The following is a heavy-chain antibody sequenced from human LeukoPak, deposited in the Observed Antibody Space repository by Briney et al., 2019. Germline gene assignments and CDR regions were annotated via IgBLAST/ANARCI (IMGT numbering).Heavy chain of an antibody. CDR1: GGSIISSSYY. CDR3: ARGTSGYSYGYRYYYYYYMDV. CDR2: IYYSGST. Sequence: SETLSLTCTVSGGSIISSSYYWGWIRQPPGKGLEWIGSIYYSGSTYYNPSLKSRVTISVDTSTNQFSLKLSSVTAADTAVYYCARGTSGYSYGYRYYYYYYMDVWGKGTTVTVSS. J-gene: IGHJ6*03. D-gene: IGHD5-18*01. V-gene: IGHV4-39*01.